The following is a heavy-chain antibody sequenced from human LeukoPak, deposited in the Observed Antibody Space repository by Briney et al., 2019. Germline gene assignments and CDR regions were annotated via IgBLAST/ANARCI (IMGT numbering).Heavy chain of an antibody. CDR3: ARGSLHYYGSGSFYFDY. J-gene: IGHJ4*02. CDR1: GFTFSSYW. Sequence: GGSLRLSCAASGFTFSSYWMHWVRQAPGKGLVWVSRINSDGSSTSYADSVKGRFTISRDNAKNTLYLQMNSLRAEDTAVYYCARGSLHYYGSGSFYFDYWGQGTLVTVSS. V-gene: IGHV3-74*01. CDR2: INSDGSST. D-gene: IGHD3-10*01.